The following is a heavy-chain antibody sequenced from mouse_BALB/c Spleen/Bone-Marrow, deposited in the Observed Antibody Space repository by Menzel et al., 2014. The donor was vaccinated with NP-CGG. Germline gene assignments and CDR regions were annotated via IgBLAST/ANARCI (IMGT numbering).Heavy chain of an antibody. CDR3: IRELVRGFGY. Sequence: VQVVESGAELVGPGTPVKVSCKTSGYAFTNYFMEWVKQRPGQGLEWIGVINPGSGGANYNEKFKGKAILTADKSSSTAYMQLSSLTSDDSAVYFCIRELVRGFGYWSQGTLVTVPA. CDR1: GYAFTNYF. CDR2: INPGSGGA. J-gene: IGHJ3*01. D-gene: IGHD2-14*01. V-gene: IGHV1-54*01.